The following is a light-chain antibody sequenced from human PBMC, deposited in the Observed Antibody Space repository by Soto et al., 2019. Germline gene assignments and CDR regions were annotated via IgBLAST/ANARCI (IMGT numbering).Light chain of an antibody. Sequence: ENVLTQSPGTLSLSPGERATLSCRASQSVDSRYLSWYQQKPGQAPRLLIYGTSSRATGIPDRFSGSGSGTDFTLTINRLEPEDFAVYYCQQYGSSLYTFGQGTKLEIK. J-gene: IGKJ2*01. CDR1: QSVDSRY. CDR3: QQYGSSLYT. CDR2: GTS. V-gene: IGKV3-20*01.